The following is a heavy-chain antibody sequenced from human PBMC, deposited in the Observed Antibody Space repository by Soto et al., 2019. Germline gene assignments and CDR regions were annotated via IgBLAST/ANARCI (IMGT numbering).Heavy chain of an antibody. CDR2: IYDSGST. Sequence: TSETLSLTCTVCGGSISSSSYYWGWIRQPPGKGLEWIGSIYDSGSTYYNPSLKSRVTIFVDTSKNQLSVKLSSVTAADTAVYYCARSPGITMIVVVTKRWFDPWGKGPLVTVSS. D-gene: IGHD3-22*01. CDR3: ARSPGITMIVVVTKRWFDP. CDR1: GGSISSSSYY. J-gene: IGHJ5*02. V-gene: IGHV4-39*01.